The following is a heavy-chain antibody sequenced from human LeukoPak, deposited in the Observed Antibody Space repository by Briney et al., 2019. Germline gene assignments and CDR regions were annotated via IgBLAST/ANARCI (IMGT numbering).Heavy chain of an antibody. CDR3: ATIEGGAGTD. J-gene: IGHJ4*02. CDR2: IYPKSGDT. CDR1: GYTFTSYY. V-gene: IGHV1-2*02. D-gene: IGHD6-19*01. Sequence: ASVKVSCKASGYTFTSYYIHWVRQAPGQGLEWMGYIYPKSGDTKYAQKFQGRVTMTRVTSITTAYMELTRLTSDDTAVYSCATIEGGAGTDWGQGTLVTVSS.